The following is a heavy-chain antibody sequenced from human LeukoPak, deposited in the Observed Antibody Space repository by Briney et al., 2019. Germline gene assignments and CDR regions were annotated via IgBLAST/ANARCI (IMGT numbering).Heavy chain of an antibody. V-gene: IGHV4-39*06. J-gene: IGHJ4*02. Sequence: SETLSLTCTVSGGSNSSGAYYWGWIRQPPGKGLEWIGTIHYSGKTYYNPSLKSRITISIDTSKKQFALKLSSVTAADTAVYYCARDFYYYDTSGYYPPFEYWGQGTLVTVSS. CDR1: GGSNSSGAYY. CDR2: IHYSGKT. D-gene: IGHD3-22*01. CDR3: ARDFYYYDTSGYYPPFEY.